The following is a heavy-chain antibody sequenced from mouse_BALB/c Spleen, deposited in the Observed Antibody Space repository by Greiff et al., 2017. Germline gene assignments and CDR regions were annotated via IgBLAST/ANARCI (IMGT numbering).Heavy chain of an antibody. D-gene: IGHD1-3*01. CDR2: ISTYNGNT. CDR1: GYTFTDYA. V-gene: IGHV1-67*01. Sequence: VKLMESGPEVVRPGVSVKISCKGSGYTFTDYAMHWVKQSHAKSLEWIGVISTYNGNTNYNQKFKGKATMTVDKSSSTAYMELARLTSEDSAIYYCAIYLHDVGNAMDYWGQGTSVTVSS. J-gene: IGHJ4*01. CDR3: AIYLHDVGNAMDY.